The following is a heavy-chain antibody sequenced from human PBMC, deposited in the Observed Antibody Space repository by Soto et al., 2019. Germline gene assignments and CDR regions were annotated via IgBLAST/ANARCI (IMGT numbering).Heavy chain of an antibody. Sequence: QVQLVESGGGVVQPGRSLRLSCAASGFTFSSYGMHWVRQAPGKGLEWVAVISYDGSNKYYADSVKGRFTISRDNSKNTLYLQMSSLRADDTAVYYCATDGVVAHFDYWGQGTLVTVSS. J-gene: IGHJ4*02. CDR2: ISYDGSNK. CDR1: GFTFSSYG. V-gene: IGHV3-30*03. CDR3: ATDGVVAHFDY. D-gene: IGHD2-15*01.